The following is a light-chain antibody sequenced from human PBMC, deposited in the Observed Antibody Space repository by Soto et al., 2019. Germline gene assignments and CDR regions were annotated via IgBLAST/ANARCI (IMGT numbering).Light chain of an antibody. J-gene: IGKJ1*01. CDR3: QQYNSYSRT. CDR2: DAS. Sequence: DIQMTQSPSTLSASVGGSVTITCRASQSISSWLAWYQQKPGKAPKLLIYDASSLESGVPSRFSGSGSGTEFTLTISSLQPDDFATYYCQQYNSYSRTFGQGTKVDIK. V-gene: IGKV1-5*01. CDR1: QSISSW.